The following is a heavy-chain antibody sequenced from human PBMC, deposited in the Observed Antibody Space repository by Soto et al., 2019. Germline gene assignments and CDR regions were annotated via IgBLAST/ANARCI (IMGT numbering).Heavy chain of an antibody. Sequence: PGGSLRLSCAASGFTFSSYSMNWVRQAPGKGLEWVSYISSSSSTIYYADSVKGRFTISRDNAKNSLYLQMNSLRDEDTAVYYCARPRFPSQYDSSGNNWFDPWGQGTLVTVSS. CDR3: ARPRFPSQYDSSGNNWFDP. CDR2: ISSSSSTI. J-gene: IGHJ5*02. D-gene: IGHD3-22*01. V-gene: IGHV3-48*02. CDR1: GFTFSSYS.